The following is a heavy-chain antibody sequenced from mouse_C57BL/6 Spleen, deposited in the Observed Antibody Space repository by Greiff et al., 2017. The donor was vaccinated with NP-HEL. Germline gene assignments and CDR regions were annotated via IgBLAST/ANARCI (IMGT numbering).Heavy chain of an antibody. D-gene: IGHD2-4*01. CDR1: GYTFTSYT. CDR3: ARSYYDYVYFDY. V-gene: IGHV1-4*01. Sequence: VQLQQSGAELARPGASVKMSCKASGYTFTSYTMYWVKQRPGQGLEWIGYINPSSGYTKYNQKFKDKATLTADKSSSTAYMQLSSLTSEDSAVYYCARSYYDYVYFDYWGQGTTLTVSS. J-gene: IGHJ2*01. CDR2: INPSSGYT.